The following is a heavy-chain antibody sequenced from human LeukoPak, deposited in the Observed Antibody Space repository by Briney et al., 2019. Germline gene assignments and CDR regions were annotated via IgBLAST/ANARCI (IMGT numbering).Heavy chain of an antibody. J-gene: IGHJ5*02. CDR2: IRSKANGGTT. V-gene: IGHV3-49*04. Sequence: GGSLRLSCTGSGFTFGDHAMSWVRQAPGKGLEWVGFIRSKANGGTTEYAASVKGRFTISRDDSKSIAYLQMNSLTTADTAVYYCAKEFCTGGDCYFVFDPWGQGTLVTVSS. D-gene: IGHD2-8*02. CDR1: GFTFGDHA. CDR3: AKEFCTGGDCYFVFDP.